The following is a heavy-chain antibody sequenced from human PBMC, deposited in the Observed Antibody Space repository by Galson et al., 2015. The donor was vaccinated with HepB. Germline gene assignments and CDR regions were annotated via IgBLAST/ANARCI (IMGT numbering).Heavy chain of an antibody. CDR2: INQDGTSK. V-gene: IGHV3-7*01. CDR1: GFTFSSYY. D-gene: IGHD1-14*01. J-gene: IGHJ4*02. CDR3: ARSLWPEDF. Sequence: SLRLSCAASGFTFSSYYMSWVRQAPGKGLEWVANINQDGTSKNYVDSVKGRFSTSRDNAENSVSLQMSSLRVEDTAVYYCARSLWPEDFWGQGTLVTVSS.